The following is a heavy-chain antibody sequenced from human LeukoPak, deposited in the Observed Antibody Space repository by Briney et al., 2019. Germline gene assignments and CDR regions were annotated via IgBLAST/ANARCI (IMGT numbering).Heavy chain of an antibody. V-gene: IGHV3-23*01. CDR3: ARDSRWIQFDY. CDR2: IVPSGGTT. CDR1: GFTFSSYW. Sequence: PGGSLRLSCAASGFTFSSYWMSWVRQAPGKGLEWVSGIVPSGGTTYYADSVKGRFTVSRDNSKNTLYLQMNSVRADDTAVYYCARDSRWIQFDYWGQGTLVTVSS. J-gene: IGHJ4*02. D-gene: IGHD5-18*01.